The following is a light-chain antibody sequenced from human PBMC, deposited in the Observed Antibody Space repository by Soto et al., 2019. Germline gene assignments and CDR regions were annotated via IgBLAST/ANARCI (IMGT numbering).Light chain of an antibody. Sequence: DIQMTQSPSSLSASVGDRITITCRASQSPSNYLNWYQQKPGTAPKLLISGTSSLQSGVPSRFSGTGSGTDLTLTISSLQPEDIATYYCQQSYSLPITFGQGTRLEIK. V-gene: IGKV1-39*01. CDR3: QQSYSLPIT. J-gene: IGKJ5*01. CDR1: QSPSNY. CDR2: GTS.